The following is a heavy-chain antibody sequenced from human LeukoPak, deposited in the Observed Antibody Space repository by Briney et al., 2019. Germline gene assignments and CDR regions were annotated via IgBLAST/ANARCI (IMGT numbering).Heavy chain of an antibody. Sequence: GGSLRLSCAASGLTFSSFAMHWVRQAPGKGLEWVAYIRYDGSNKSYADSVKGRFTIPRDSSKNTLYLQMNSLRAEDTAVYYCAKDPGAHDKHFDHWGQGTLVTVSS. CDR3: AKDPGAHDKHFDH. CDR1: GLTFSSFA. V-gene: IGHV3-30*02. J-gene: IGHJ4*02. D-gene: IGHD3-10*01. CDR2: IRYDGSNK.